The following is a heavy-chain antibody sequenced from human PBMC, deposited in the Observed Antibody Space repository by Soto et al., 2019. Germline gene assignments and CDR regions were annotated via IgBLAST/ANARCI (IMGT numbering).Heavy chain of an antibody. CDR3: ATIEPYCGGDCHFDY. V-gene: IGHV1-69*01. CDR1: GGTFSSYA. J-gene: IGHJ4*02. CDR2: IIPIFGTA. Sequence: QVQLVQSGAEVKKPGSSVKVSCKASGGTFSSYAISWVRQAPGQGLEWMGGIIPIFGTANYAQKFQGRVTITADEPKRTAYMELSSRRSEDTAVYYCATIEPYCGGDCHFDYWGQGTLVTVSS. D-gene: IGHD2-21*02.